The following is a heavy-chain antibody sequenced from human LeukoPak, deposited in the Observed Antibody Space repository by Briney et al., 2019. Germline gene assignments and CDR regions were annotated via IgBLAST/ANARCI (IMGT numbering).Heavy chain of an antibody. V-gene: IGHV3-21*01. CDR1: GFTFSGYS. D-gene: IGHD1-26*01. CDR2: ISSSSSYI. CDR3: ARGPQRSGSYDDY. Sequence: GGSLRLSCAASGFTFSGYSMNWVRQAPGKGLEWVSSISSSSSYIYYADSVKGRFTISRDNAKNSLYLQMNSLRAEDTAVYYCARGPQRSGSYDDYWGQGTLVTVSS. J-gene: IGHJ4*02.